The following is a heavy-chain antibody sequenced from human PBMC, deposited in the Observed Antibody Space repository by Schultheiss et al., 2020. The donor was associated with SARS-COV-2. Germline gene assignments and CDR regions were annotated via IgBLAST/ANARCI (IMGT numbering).Heavy chain of an antibody. Sequence: GGSLRLSCAASGFTFSSYWMSWVRQAPGKGLEWVAVISYDGSNKYYADSVKGRFTISRDNAKNSLYLQMNSLRAEDTAVYYCARAVRVPAATYYYYYGMDVWGQGTTVTVSS. CDR3: ARAVRVPAATYYYYYGMDV. D-gene: IGHD2-2*01. V-gene: IGHV3-30*03. CDR1: GFTFSSYW. J-gene: IGHJ6*02. CDR2: ISYDGSNK.